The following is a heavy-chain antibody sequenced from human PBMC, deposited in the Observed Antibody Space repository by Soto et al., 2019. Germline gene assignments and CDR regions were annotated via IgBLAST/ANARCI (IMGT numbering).Heavy chain of an antibody. CDR3: AKGGDYWSGFSPD. V-gene: IGHV3-23*01. D-gene: IGHD3-3*01. CDR2: ISASGGSS. CDR1: GFTCSDYV. Sequence: PGGAVRLSCAASGFTCSDYVMSWVRQAPGKGLEWVSGISASGGSSYDVDSVRGRFTISRDNSKNTLFLQMNSLTDEDTAVYYCAKGGDYWSGFSPDWGQGSLVTVSS. J-gene: IGHJ4*02.